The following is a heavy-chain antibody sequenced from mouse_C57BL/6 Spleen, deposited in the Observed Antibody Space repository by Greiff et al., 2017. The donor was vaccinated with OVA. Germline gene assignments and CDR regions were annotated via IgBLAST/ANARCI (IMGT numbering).Heavy chain of an antibody. Sequence: EVKVVESGGDLVKPGGSLKLSCAASGFTFSSYGMSWVRQTPDKRLEWVATISSGGSYTYYPDSVKGRFTISRDNAKNTLYLQMSSLKSEDTAMYYCARQITSSGYYFDYWGQGTTLTVSS. V-gene: IGHV5-6*01. CDR3: ARQITSSGYYFDY. J-gene: IGHJ2*01. CDR2: ISSGGSYT. CDR1: GFTFSSYG. D-gene: IGHD3-2*02.